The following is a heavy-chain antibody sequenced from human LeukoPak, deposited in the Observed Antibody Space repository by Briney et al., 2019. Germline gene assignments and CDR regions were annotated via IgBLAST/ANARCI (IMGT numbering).Heavy chain of an antibody. CDR1: GGSFSGYY. D-gene: IGHD3-9*01. J-gene: IGHJ5*01. CDR2: INHSGST. CDR3: ARHPTGYPNWFDS. Sequence: SETLSLTCAVYGGSFSGYYWSWIRQPPGKGLEWIGEINHSGSTNYNPSLKSRVTISVDTSKNQFSLKLSSVTAADTAVYYCARHPTGYPNWFDSWGQGTLVIVSS. V-gene: IGHV4-34*01.